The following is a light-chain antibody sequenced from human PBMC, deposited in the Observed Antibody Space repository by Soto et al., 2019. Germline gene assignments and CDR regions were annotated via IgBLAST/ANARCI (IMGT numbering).Light chain of an antibody. CDR3: QHYYSFSRA. CDR1: QSISQW. V-gene: IGKV1-5*01. J-gene: IGKJ1*01. Sequence: DIQLTQSPSTLSASVGDRVTITCRASQSISQWLAWYQQTPGKAPNLLIYEASSLVIGVPSRFSGSGSGKDFTHTFSRLQPDDFATYYCQHYYSFSRAFGQGTTVQV. CDR2: EAS.